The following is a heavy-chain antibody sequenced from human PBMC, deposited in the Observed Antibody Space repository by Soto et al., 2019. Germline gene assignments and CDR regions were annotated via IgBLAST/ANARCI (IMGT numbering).Heavy chain of an antibody. V-gene: IGHV3-48*03. Sequence: VGSLRLSCAASGFTFSSYEMNWVRQAPGKGLEWVSYISSSGSTIYYADSVKGRFTISRDNAKNSLYLQMNSLRAEDTAVYYCASSSVKYCSGGSCHYYYYGMDVWGQGTTVTV. CDR3: ASSSVKYCSGGSCHYYYYGMDV. CDR2: ISSSGSTI. J-gene: IGHJ6*02. D-gene: IGHD2-15*01. CDR1: GFTFSSYE.